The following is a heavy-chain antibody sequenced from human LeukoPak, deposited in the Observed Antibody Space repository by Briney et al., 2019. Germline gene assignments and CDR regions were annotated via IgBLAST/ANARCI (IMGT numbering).Heavy chain of an antibody. D-gene: IGHD2/OR15-2a*01. CDR3: AILILSADYFDY. CDR1: GGSISSSSYY. CDR2: IYYSGST. V-gene: IGHV4-39*01. Sequence: SETLSLTCTVSGGSISSSSYYWGWIRQPPGKGLEWIGSIYYSGSTYYNPSLKSRVTISVDTSKNQFSLKLSSVTAADTAVYYCAILILSADYFDYWGQGTLVTASS. J-gene: IGHJ4*02.